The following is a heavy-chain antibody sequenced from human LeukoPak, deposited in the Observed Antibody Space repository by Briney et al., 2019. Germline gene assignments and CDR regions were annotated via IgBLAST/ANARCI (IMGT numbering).Heavy chain of an antibody. CDR1: GFTFDEYG. CDR3: AKVPRAGRFGVDY. J-gene: IGHJ4*02. V-gene: IGHV3-20*04. D-gene: IGHD3-10*01. Sequence: GGSLRLSCAASGFTFDEYGMSWVRQAPGKGLELVSSINWDGGSTAYADSVQGRFTISRDNAKNSLHLQMNSLRAEDTAVYYCAKVPRAGRFGVDYWGQGTLVTVSS. CDR2: INWDGGST.